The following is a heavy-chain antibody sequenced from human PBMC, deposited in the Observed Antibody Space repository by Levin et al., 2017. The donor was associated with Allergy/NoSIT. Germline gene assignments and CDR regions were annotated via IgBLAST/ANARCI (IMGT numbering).Heavy chain of an antibody. D-gene: IGHD3-10*01. J-gene: IGHJ6*02. Sequence: SETLSLTCTVSGASITRGDNYWSWIRQYPGKGLEWIGFISYSGHAHYNPSLKSRLSMSLDTSKNQFSLSLTSVTVADTAVYYCARDECAWFGEWYGMDDWGQGTTVIVSS. V-gene: IGHV4-31*03. CDR2: ISYSGHA. CDR1: GASITRGDNY. CDR3: ARDECAWFGEWYGMDD.